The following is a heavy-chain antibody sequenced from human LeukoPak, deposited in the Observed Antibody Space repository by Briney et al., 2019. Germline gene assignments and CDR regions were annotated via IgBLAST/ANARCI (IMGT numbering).Heavy chain of an antibody. D-gene: IGHD6-13*01. Sequence: GGSLRLSCAASVFTFSSYSMNWVRQAPGKGLEWVSSISSSRSYIYYADSMKGRFTISRDNAKNSLYLQMNSLRAEDTAVYYCARARQQLYYYYGMDVWGHGTTVTVSS. CDR1: VFTFSSYS. J-gene: IGHJ6*02. CDR2: ISSSRSYI. V-gene: IGHV3-21*01. CDR3: ARARQQLYYYYGMDV.